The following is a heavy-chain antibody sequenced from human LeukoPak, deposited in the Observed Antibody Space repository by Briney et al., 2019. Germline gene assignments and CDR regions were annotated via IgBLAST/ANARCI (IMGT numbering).Heavy chain of an antibody. V-gene: IGHV1-2*06. CDR1: GYTFTSYG. CDR3: ARLLGYCSSTSCYDDY. J-gene: IGHJ4*02. CDR2: INPNSGGT. Sequence: GASVKVSCKASGYTFTSYGISWVRQAPGQGLEWMGRINPNSGGTNYAQKLQGRVTMTRDTSISTAYMELSRLRSDDTAVYYCARLLGYCSSTSCYDDYWGQGTLVTVSS. D-gene: IGHD2-2*01.